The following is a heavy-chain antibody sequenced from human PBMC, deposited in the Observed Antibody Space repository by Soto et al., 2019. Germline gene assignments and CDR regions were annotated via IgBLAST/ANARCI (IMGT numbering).Heavy chain of an antibody. J-gene: IGHJ3*02. CDR2: INANGGTT. D-gene: IGHD4-17*01. V-gene: IGHV3-23*01. CDR1: GFIFSTYA. CDR3: AHPRGYGVFDAVDI. Sequence: GGSLRLSCAASGFIFSTYAMNWVRQAPGKGLEWVSAINANGGTTYYAESVRGRFTISRDNSINTLYLQMSRLRTEDTAVYYCAHPRGYGVFDAVDIWGQGIMVTVS.